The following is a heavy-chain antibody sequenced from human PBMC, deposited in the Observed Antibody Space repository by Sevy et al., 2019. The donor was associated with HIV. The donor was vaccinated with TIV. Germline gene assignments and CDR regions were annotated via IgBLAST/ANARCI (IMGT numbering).Heavy chain of an antibody. V-gene: IGHV3-30*04. D-gene: IGHD2-8*01. CDR1: GFTFPIYS. J-gene: IGHJ4*02. CDR3: ARVAVEYCTNDCYHRFDH. CDR2: ISYDGNYK. Sequence: GGSLRLSCVASGFTFPIYSVLWVRQAPGKGLEWVTLISYDGNYKYYADSVKGRFTISRDNSKNILYRQMSSLRVEDTALYFCARVAVEYCTNDCYHRFDHWGLGTLVTVSS.